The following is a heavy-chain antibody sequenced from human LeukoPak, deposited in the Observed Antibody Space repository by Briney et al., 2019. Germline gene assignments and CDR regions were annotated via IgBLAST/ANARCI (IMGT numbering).Heavy chain of an antibody. V-gene: IGHV3-23*01. CDR2: ISGSGGST. Sequence: GGSLRLSCAASGFTFSSYAMSWVRQAPGKGLEWVSAISGSGGSTYYADSVKGRFTISRDNSKNTLYLQMNSLRAEDTAVYYCAKDYCSSTSCYLLGWGQGTLVTVSS. CDR3: AKDYCSSTSCYLLG. J-gene: IGHJ4*02. CDR1: GFTFSSYA. D-gene: IGHD2-2*01.